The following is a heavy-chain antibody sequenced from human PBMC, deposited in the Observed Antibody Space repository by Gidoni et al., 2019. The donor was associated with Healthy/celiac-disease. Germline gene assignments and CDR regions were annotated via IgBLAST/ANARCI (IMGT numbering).Heavy chain of an antibody. CDR1: GFTFSSYS. D-gene: IGHD3-10*01. CDR2: ISSSSSYI. Sequence: EVQLVESGGGLVQPGGSLRLSCAASGFTFSSYSMNWGRQAPGKGLEWVSSISSSSSYIYYADSVKGRFTISRDNAKNSLYLQMNSLRAEDTAVYYCAVPDLVRGADYYYGMDVWGQGTTVTVSS. CDR3: AVPDLVRGADYYYGMDV. J-gene: IGHJ6*02. V-gene: IGHV3-21*01.